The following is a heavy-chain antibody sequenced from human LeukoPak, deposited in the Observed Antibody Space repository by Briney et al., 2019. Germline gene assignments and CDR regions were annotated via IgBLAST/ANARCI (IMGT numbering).Heavy chain of an antibody. Sequence: PGGSLRLSCAASGFTFSSYSMNWVRQAPGKGLEWVSSISSSSSYIYYADSVKGRFTISRDNAKNSLYLQMNSLRAGDTAVYYCARDHYYDSSGYALGFDYWGQGTLVTVSS. CDR3: ARDHYYDSSGYALGFDY. V-gene: IGHV3-21*01. CDR1: GFTFSSYS. D-gene: IGHD3-22*01. J-gene: IGHJ4*02. CDR2: ISSSSSYI.